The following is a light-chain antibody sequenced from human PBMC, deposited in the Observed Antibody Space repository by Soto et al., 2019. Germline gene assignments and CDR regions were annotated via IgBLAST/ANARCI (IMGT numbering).Light chain of an antibody. Sequence: QSVLTQPPSASGTPGQRVTISCSGSSSNIGSNYVYWYQQLPGTAPKLVIYRNNQRPSGVPDRFSGSKSGTSASLAISGLRSEDEADYYCAAWDDSLSGVLFGGGTKLTVL. V-gene: IGLV1-47*01. CDR3: AAWDDSLSGVL. CDR2: RNN. J-gene: IGLJ2*01. CDR1: SSNIGSNY.